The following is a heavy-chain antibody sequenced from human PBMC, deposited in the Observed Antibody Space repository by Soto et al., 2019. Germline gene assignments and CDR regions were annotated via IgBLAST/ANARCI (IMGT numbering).Heavy chain of an antibody. V-gene: IGHV3-21*01. Sequence: PXGSLRLSCAASGFTFSTYSMNWVRQAPGKGLEWVSSISGTSSYIYYATSVKGRFTISRDNAKNSLYLQMSSLRAEDTAVYYCASAPGLYYFESWGQGTLVTVSS. CDR1: GFTFSTYS. J-gene: IGHJ4*02. CDR3: ASAPGLYYFES. CDR2: ISGTSSYI.